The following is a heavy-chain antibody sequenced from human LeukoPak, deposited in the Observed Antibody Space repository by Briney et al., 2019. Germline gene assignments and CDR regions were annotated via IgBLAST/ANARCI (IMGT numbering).Heavy chain of an antibody. CDR2: INSDGSST. J-gene: IGHJ4*02. D-gene: IGHD6-19*01. CDR1: GFTFSSYW. CDR3: ARDPSSAIMRTAFDY. V-gene: IGHV3-74*01. Sequence: GGSLRLSCAASGFTFSSYWMHWVRQAPGKGLVWVSRINSDGSSTSYADSVKGRFTISRDSAKNTLYLQMNSLRAEDTAVYYCARDPSSAIMRTAFDYWGQGTLVTVSS.